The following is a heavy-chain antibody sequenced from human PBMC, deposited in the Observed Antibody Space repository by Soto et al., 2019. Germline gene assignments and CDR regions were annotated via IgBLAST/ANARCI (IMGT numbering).Heavy chain of an antibody. D-gene: IGHD6-19*01. CDR2: ISGSGGST. V-gene: IGHV3-23*01. Sequence: GGSLRLSCAASGFTFSSYAMSWVRQAPGKGLEWVSAISGSGGSTYYADSVKGRFTISRDNSKNTLYLQMNSLRAEDTAVYYCAKDLWLIAVAGTLDAFDIWGQGTMVTVSS. CDR1: GFTFSSYA. J-gene: IGHJ3*02. CDR3: AKDLWLIAVAGTLDAFDI.